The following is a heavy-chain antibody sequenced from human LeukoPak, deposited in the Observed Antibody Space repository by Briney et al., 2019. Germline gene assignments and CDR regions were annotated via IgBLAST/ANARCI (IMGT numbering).Heavy chain of an antibody. D-gene: IGHD2-2*01. V-gene: IGHV3-48*02. CDR3: ARDPPYCSGTSCYGGFDY. CDR1: GFTFSSHS. CDR2: ISSRSIAI. J-gene: IGHJ4*02. Sequence: PGGSLRLSCAASGFTFSSHSMNWVRQAPGKGLEWVSYISSRSIAIYYADSVKGRFTISRENAKNSLYLQMNSLRDEDTAVYYCARDPPYCSGTSCYGGFDYWGQGTLVTVSS.